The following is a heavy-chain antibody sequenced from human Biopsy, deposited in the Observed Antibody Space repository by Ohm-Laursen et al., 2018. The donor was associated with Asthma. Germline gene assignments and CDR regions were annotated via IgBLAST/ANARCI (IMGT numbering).Heavy chain of an antibody. V-gene: IGHV4-34*01. Sequence: PSDTLSLTCTVYGGYLTGHYWNWIRQPPGKGLEWIGEIDQGGYTNYNPSLKSRVTISADTSKNQFHLNLSSVTAADTAVYFCARAAITGIRGWFDPWGQGTQVTVSS. J-gene: IGHJ5*02. CDR3: ARAAITGIRGWFDP. CDR1: GGYLTGHY. CDR2: IDQGGYT. D-gene: IGHD1-20*01.